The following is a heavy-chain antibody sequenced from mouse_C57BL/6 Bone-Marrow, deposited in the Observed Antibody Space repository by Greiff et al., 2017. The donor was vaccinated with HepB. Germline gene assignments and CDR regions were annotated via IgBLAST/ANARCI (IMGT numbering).Heavy chain of an antibody. V-gene: IGHV1-7*01. CDR1: GYTFTSYW. J-gene: IGHJ1*03. Sequence: VQLQQSGAELAKPGASVKLSCKASGYTFTSYWMHWVKQRPGRGLEWIGYINPSSGYTKYNQKFKDKATLTADKSSSTAYMQLSSLTYEDSAVYYCASYYDYDKGYFDVWGTGTTVTVSS. CDR3: ASYYDYDKGYFDV. CDR2: INPSSGYT. D-gene: IGHD2-4*01.